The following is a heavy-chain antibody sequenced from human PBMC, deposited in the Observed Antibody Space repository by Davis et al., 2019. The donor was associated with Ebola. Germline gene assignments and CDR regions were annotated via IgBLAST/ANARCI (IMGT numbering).Heavy chain of an antibody. CDR1: GFTFSSYA. V-gene: IGHV3-30-3*01. J-gene: IGHJ4*02. D-gene: IGHD5-24*01. Sequence: PGGSLRLSCAASGFTFSSYAMHWVRQAPGKGLEWVAVISYDGSNKYYADSVKGRFTISRDNSKNTLYLQMNSLRAEDTAVYYCARDLEMATITGHYFDYWGQGTLVTVSS. CDR2: ISYDGSNK. CDR3: ARDLEMATITGHYFDY.